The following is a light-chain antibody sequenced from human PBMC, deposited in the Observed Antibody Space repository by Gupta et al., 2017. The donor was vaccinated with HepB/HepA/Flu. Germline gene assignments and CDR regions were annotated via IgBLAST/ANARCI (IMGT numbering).Light chain of an antibody. Sequence: DIQMTQSPSTLSASVGDRVTITCRASQSINYWLAWFQQKPGKAPKVLIYKASNLESGVPSRFSGSGSGTEFTLTISRRQPDDFATYYCQQYASNSPRTFGQGTRVEVK. CDR1: QSINYW. CDR2: KAS. CDR3: QQYASNSPRT. V-gene: IGKV1-5*03. J-gene: IGKJ1*01.